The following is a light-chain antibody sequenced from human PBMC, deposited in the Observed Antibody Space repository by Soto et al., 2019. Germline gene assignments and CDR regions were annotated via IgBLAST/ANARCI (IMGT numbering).Light chain of an antibody. CDR1: QTISSW. Sequence: DIQISQYPSTLSGSVRDRVTITCRASQTISSWLAWYQQKPGKAPKLLIYKASTLKSGVPSRFSGSGSGTEFTLTISSLQPDDFATYYCQQDNSYSEAFGQGTKVDI. CDR2: KAS. J-gene: IGKJ1*01. CDR3: QQDNSYSEA. V-gene: IGKV1-5*03.